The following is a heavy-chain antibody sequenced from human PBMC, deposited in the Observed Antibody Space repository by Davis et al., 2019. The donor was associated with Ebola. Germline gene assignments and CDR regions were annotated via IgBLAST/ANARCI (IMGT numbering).Heavy chain of an antibody. V-gene: IGHV3-23*01. CDR2: ISGSGGST. CDR1: GFTFRSYA. CDR3: ARDSPYSNHNWFDP. J-gene: IGHJ5*02. Sequence: GESLKISCAASGFTFRSYAMSWVRQAPGKGLEWVSAISGSGGSTYYADSVKGRFTISRDNSKNTLYLQMNSLRAEDTAVYYCARDSPYSNHNWFDPWGQGTLVTVSS. D-gene: IGHD4-11*01.